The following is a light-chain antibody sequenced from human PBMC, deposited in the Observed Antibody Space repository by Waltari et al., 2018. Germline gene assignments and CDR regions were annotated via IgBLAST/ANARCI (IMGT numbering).Light chain of an antibody. V-gene: IGKV1-9*01. CDR2: SAS. Sequence: IQFTQSPSSLSASVGDRVTLTCRASQGISSSVAWYQQKPGKAPKLPIYSASSVQSSVPSRFGGSGSGTDFTLTIASLQPEDFATYYCQQVHDYPYTFGQGTRLEI. CDR1: QGISSS. CDR3: QQVHDYPYT. J-gene: IGKJ2*01.